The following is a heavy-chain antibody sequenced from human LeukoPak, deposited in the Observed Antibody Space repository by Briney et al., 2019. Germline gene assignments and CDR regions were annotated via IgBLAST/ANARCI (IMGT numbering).Heavy chain of an antibody. V-gene: IGHV3-48*03. Sequence: GGSLRLSCAASGFTLIIYEMNWVRQAPGKGLDWVSYISSSGSTIYYADSVKGRFTISRDNAKNSLYLQMNSLRAEDTAVYYCAVAPGYSYGPAWGQGTLVTVSS. CDR2: ISSSGSTI. CDR3: AVAPGYSYGPA. J-gene: IGHJ5*02. CDR1: GFTLIIYE. D-gene: IGHD5-18*01.